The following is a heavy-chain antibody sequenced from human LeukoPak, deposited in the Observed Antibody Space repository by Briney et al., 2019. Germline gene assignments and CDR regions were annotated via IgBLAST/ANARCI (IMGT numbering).Heavy chain of an antibody. CDR3: ARSLPYGTTWYGRSDF. Sequence: EGSLRLSCAASGFPFNAYWMTWVRQAPGKGLEWVANIRQDGDTKYYVDSVKGRFTISRDNAMNSLYLQMNSLRAEDTAIYYCARSLPYGTTWYGRSDFWGQGTLVTVSS. J-gene: IGHJ4*02. CDR1: GFPFNAYW. D-gene: IGHD6-13*01. V-gene: IGHV3-7*03. CDR2: IRQDGDTK.